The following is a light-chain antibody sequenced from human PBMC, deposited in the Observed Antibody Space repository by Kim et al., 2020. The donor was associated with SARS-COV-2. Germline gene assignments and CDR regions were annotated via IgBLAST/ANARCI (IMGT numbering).Light chain of an antibody. CDR3: AALDDTLNGVI. CDR2: DND. CDR1: DSNIGSSA. V-gene: IGLV1-44*01. Sequence: GQRVTISCSGSDSNIGSSAVNWYQQYPGTAPKLLFYDNDQRPSGVPDRFSVSKSGTSASLAISGLQSEDEADYFCAALDDTLNGVIFGGGTQLTVL. J-gene: IGLJ2*01.